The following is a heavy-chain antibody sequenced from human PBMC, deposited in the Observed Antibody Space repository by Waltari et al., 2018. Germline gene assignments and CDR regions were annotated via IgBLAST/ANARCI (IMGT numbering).Heavy chain of an antibody. CDR2: INHSGST. D-gene: IGHD3-22*01. Sequence: QVQLQQWGAGLLKPSETLSLTCAVYGGSFSGYYWSWIRQPPGTGLEWIGEINHSGSTNYNPSLKSRVTISVDTSKNQFSLKLSSVTAADTAVYYCARALIVGYYYYGMDVWGQGTTVTVSS. CDR3: ARALIVGYYYYGMDV. J-gene: IGHJ6*02. CDR1: GGSFSGYY. V-gene: IGHV4-34*01.